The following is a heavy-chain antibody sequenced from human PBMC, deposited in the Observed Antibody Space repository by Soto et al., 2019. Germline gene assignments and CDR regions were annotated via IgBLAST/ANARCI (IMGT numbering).Heavy chain of an antibody. V-gene: IGHV3-21*01. Sequence: GGSLRLSCAASGFTFSSYAMSWVRQAPGKGLEWVSSISSSSSYIYYADSVKGRFTISRDNAKNSLYLQMNSLSAEDTAVYYCARDGGYSSSRGYFDYWGQGTLVTVSS. CDR1: GFTFSSYA. J-gene: IGHJ4*02. D-gene: IGHD6-13*01. CDR2: ISSSSSYI. CDR3: ARDGGYSSSRGYFDY.